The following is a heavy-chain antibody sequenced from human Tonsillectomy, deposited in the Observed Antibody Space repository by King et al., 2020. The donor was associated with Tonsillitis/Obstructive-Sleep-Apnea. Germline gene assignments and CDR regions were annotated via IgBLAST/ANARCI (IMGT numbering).Heavy chain of an antibody. D-gene: IGHD6-6*01. CDR3: ADRAARLYYFDY. CDR1: GGSFSGYY. CDR2: INHSGST. J-gene: IGHJ4*02. Sequence: VQLPQWGAGLLKPSETLSLTCAVSGGSFSGYYWSWIRQPPGKGLEWIGEINHSGSTNYNPSLKSRVTISVDTSKNQFSLKLSSVTAADTAVYFCADRAARLYYFDYWGQGTLVTVSS. V-gene: IGHV4-34*01.